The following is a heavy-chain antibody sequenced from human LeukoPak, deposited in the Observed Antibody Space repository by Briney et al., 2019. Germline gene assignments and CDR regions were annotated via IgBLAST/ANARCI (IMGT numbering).Heavy chain of an antibody. CDR3: ARDLPTGDRRLKALDI. Sequence: SQTLSLTCTVSGGSISSGDYYWSWIRQPPGKGLEWIGYIYYSGSTFYNPSLESRVSISVDTSKNQFSLKLSSVTAADTAVYYCARDLPTGDRRLKALDIWGQGTMVTVSS. CDR1: GGSISSGDYY. CDR2: IYYSGST. J-gene: IGHJ3*02. V-gene: IGHV4-30-4*08. D-gene: IGHD7-27*01.